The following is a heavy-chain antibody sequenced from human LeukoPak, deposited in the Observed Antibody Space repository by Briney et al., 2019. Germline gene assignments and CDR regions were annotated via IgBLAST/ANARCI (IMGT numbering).Heavy chain of an antibody. CDR2: IGTAGDT. CDR1: GFTFSRYD. V-gene: IGHV3-13*01. D-gene: IGHD3-22*01. J-gene: IGHJ1*01. Sequence: SGGSLRLSCAASGFTFSRYDMHWVRQRPGKGLEWVSAIGTAGDTYYPGSVKGRFTISRDNSKNTLYLQMNSLRAEDTAVYYCAREMHYYGSSGEFQHWGQGTLVTVSS. CDR3: AREMHYYGSSGEFQH.